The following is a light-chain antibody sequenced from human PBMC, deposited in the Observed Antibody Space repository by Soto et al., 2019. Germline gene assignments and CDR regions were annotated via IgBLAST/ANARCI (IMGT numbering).Light chain of an antibody. J-gene: IGKJ1*01. CDR2: AAS. Sequence: DIQMTQSPSSLSASVGDRVTITCRASQGISNNLAWYQQKPGKVPKLLIYAASTLQSGVPSRFSCSGSGTDLTISISSRQPEDEANPFCQKYKSAPPRTFGQGTKVEIK. V-gene: IGKV1-27*01. CDR1: QGISNN. CDR3: QKYKSAPPRT.